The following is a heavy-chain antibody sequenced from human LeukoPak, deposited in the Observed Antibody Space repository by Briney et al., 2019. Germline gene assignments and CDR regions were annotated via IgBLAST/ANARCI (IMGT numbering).Heavy chain of an antibody. D-gene: IGHD3-10*01. V-gene: IGHV1-2*02. Sequence: APVKVSCKASGYTFTGYYMHWVRQAPGQGLEWMGWINPNSGGTNYAQKFQGRVTMTRDTSISTAYMELSRLRSDDTAVYYCARRAPPYGSGTPGFDYWGQGTLVTVSS. J-gene: IGHJ4*02. CDR1: GYTFTGYY. CDR2: INPNSGGT. CDR3: ARRAPPYGSGTPGFDY.